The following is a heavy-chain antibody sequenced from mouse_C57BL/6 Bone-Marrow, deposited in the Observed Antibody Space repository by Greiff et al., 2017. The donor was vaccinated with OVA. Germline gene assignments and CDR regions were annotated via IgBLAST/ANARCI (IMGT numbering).Heavy chain of an antibody. J-gene: IGHJ3*01. D-gene: IGHD2-5*01. Sequence: QVQLKESGPGLVQPSQSLSITCTVSGFSLTSYGVHWVRQSPGKGLEWLGVIWSGGSTDYNAAFISRLSISKDNSKSQVFFKMNSLQADDTAIYYCARNYRYSNPAWFAYWGQGTLVTVSA. CDR2: IWSGGST. CDR1: GFSLTSYG. CDR3: ARNYRYSNPAWFAY. V-gene: IGHV2-2*01.